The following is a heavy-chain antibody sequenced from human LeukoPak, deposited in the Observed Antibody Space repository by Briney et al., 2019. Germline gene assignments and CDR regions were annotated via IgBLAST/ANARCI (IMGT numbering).Heavy chain of an antibody. J-gene: IGHJ4*02. CDR2: INAGGGSTYYA. Sequence: SGGSLRLSCAASGFTFSSYWMSWVRQAPGKGLEWVSAINAGGGSTYYAYYADSVKGRFTISRDNSKNTLYLQMNSLRVEDTAIYYCAKDSADYWGQGTLVTVAS. V-gene: IGHV3-23*01. CDR3: AKDSADY. CDR1: GFTFSSYW.